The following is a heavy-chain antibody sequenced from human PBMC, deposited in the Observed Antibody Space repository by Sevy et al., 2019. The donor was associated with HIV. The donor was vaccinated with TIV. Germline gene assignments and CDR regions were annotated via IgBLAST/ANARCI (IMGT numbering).Heavy chain of an antibody. CDR2: INSSSSYI. CDR1: GFTFSSYS. Sequence: GGSLRLSCAASGFTFSSYSMNWVRQAPGKGLEWVSSINSSSSYIYYGDSVKGRFTISRDNAKNSLYRQMNSLRAEDTAVYYCARDGPTMVRGVSFYFDYWGQGTLVTVSS. J-gene: IGHJ4*02. D-gene: IGHD3-10*01. CDR3: ARDGPTMVRGVSFYFDY. V-gene: IGHV3-21*01.